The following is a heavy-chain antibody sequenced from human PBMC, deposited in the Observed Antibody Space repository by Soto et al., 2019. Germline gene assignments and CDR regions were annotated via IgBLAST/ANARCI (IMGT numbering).Heavy chain of an antibody. Sequence: QVQLQESGPGLVKPSGTLSLTCAVSGGSISSRNWWSWVRQPPGKGLEWIGEIHHSGSTNYNPSHKRRVTISVDKSKNQFSLKLSSVTAADTAVYYCASAYYYDSSGYPDWGQGTLVTVSS. D-gene: IGHD3-22*01. CDR2: IHHSGST. V-gene: IGHV4-4*02. CDR3: ASAYYYDSSGYPD. J-gene: IGHJ4*02. CDR1: GGSISSRNW.